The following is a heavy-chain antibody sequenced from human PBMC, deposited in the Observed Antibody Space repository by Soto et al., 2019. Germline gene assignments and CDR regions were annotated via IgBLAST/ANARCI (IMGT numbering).Heavy chain of an antibody. J-gene: IGHJ6*02. V-gene: IGHV1-18*01. CDR3: ARFGSAPYYYYGVDV. D-gene: IGHD3-10*01. Sequence: QVQLVQSETEVKKPGASVKVSCKASGYIFTNYDITWVRQAPGQGLEWMGWVSGYNGNTKYAQKFQDRVTMTTGTSTSTVYMELRSLRSDDTAVYYCARFGSAPYYYYGVDVWGQGTTVFVSS. CDR2: VSGYNGNT. CDR1: GYIFTNYD.